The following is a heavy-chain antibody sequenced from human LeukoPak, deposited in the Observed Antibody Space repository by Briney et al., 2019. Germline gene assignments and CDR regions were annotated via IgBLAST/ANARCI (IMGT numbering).Heavy chain of an antibody. CDR3: ARSGIAAADFDY. CDR2: INHSGST. D-gene: IGHD6-13*01. V-gene: IGHV4-34*01. Sequence: SETLSLTCAVYGGSFSGYYWSWIRQPPGKGLEWIEEINHSGSTNYNPSLKSRVTISVDTSKNQFSLKLSSVTAADTAVYYCARSGIAAADFDYWGQGTLVTVSS. CDR1: GGSFSGYY. J-gene: IGHJ4*02.